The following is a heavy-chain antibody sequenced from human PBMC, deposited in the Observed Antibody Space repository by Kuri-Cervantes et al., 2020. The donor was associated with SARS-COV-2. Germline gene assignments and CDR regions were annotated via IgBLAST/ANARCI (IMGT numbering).Heavy chain of an antibody. CDR1: GFTLNNAW. D-gene: IGHD1-1*01. V-gene: IGHV3-15*01. CDR2: ITSKTDGGTI. Sequence: GGSLRLSCAASGFTLNNAWMGWVRQAPGTGLEWVGRITSKTDGGTIDYTAPVEGRFTISRDDSKNTLYLQLNNLKTEDTAVYYCARDQISGTTGGKFSVSLEDYYYYYGMDVWGQGTTVTVSS. J-gene: IGHJ6*02. CDR3: ARDQISGTTGGKFSVSLEDYYYYYGMDV.